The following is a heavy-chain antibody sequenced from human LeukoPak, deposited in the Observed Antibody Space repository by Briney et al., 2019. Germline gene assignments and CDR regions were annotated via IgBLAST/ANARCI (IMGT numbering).Heavy chain of an antibody. V-gene: IGHV1-2*02. Sequence: ASVKVSCKASGYTFTGYYMHWVRQAPGQGLEWMGWINPDSGGTNNAQKFQGRVTMARDTSISTAYMELSRLRSDDTAVYYCARTFYDTLDSDAFDFWGQGTMVIVSS. CDR3: ARTFYDTLDSDAFDF. CDR1: GYTFTGYY. D-gene: IGHD2/OR15-2a*01. J-gene: IGHJ3*01. CDR2: INPDSGGT.